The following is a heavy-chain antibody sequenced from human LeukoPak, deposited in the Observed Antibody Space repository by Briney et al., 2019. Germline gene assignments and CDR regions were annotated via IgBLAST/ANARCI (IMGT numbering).Heavy chain of an antibody. V-gene: IGHV4-34*01. CDR3: ARGLDIVATIAQTSIDY. CDR2: INHSGSS. D-gene: IGHD5-12*01. CDR1: GGSFSGYY. J-gene: IGHJ4*02. Sequence: SVTLSLTCAVYGGSFSGYYWRWVRQPPGKRLESIGEINHSGSSNYKPSLMRQVTISVDTSKNQCSRKLSCVTAADTAVYYCARGLDIVATIAQTSIDYWGQGSLVTVSA.